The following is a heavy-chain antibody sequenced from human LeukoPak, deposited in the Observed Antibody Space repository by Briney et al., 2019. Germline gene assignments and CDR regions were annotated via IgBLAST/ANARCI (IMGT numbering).Heavy chain of an antibody. Sequence: GGSLRLSCVASGFTFRYWMSWVRQAPGKGLEWVANIKEDGSEKNYVDSVKGRFTISRDNAKNSLYLQMNSLRAEDTAVYYCARGGGRHVEYWGQGNLVTVSS. CDR1: GFTFRYW. CDR2: IKEDGSEK. CDR3: ARGGGRHVEY. V-gene: IGHV3-7*05. J-gene: IGHJ4*02. D-gene: IGHD2/OR15-2a*01.